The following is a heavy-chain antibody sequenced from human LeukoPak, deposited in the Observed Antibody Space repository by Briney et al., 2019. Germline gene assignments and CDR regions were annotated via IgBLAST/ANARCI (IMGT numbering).Heavy chain of an antibody. CDR3: ARGVSGDGQPTDY. J-gene: IGHJ4*02. D-gene: IGHD3-16*02. CDR2: INPNSGGT. V-gene: IGHV1-2*02. Sequence: ASVKVSCKASGYTFTGYYMHWVRQAPGQGLEWMGWINPNSGGTNYAQKFQGRVTMTRDTSISTAYMELSSLRSEDTAVYYCARGVSGDGQPTDYWGQGTLVTVSS. CDR1: GYTFTGYY.